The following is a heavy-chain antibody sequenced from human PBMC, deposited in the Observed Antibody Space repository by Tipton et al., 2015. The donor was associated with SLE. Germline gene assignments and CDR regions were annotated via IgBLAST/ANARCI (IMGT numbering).Heavy chain of an antibody. Sequence: TLSLTCTVTGDSINSGSYYWGWIRQPPGKGLEWIGGIYYSGTTDYNPSLKSRVTMSADTSKNLFSMKLSSVTAADTAVYYCARYRGVFVATIDYWGQGTLVTVSA. V-gene: IGHV4-39*02. D-gene: IGHD3-10*01. CDR1: GDSINSGSYY. CDR2: IYYSGTT. CDR3: ARYRGVFVATIDY. J-gene: IGHJ4*02.